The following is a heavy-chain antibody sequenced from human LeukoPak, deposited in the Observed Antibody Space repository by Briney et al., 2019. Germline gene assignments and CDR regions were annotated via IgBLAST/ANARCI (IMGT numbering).Heavy chain of an antibody. D-gene: IGHD5-18*01. V-gene: IGHV4-59*11. CDR3: ARDSLRGTAMVFDY. CDR2: IYYSGST. Sequence: SPSETLSLTCTVSGGSISSHYWSWIRQPPGKGLEWLGYIYYSGSTNYNPSLKSRVTISVDTSKNQFSLKLSSVTAADTAVYYCARDSLRGTAMVFDYWGQGTLVTVSS. J-gene: IGHJ4*02. CDR1: GGSISSHY.